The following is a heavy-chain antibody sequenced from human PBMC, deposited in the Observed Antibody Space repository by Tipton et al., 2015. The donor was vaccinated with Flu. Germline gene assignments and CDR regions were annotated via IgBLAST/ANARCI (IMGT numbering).Heavy chain of an antibody. CDR2: IYHSGTA. D-gene: IGHD4-11*01. V-gene: IGHV4-39*07. CDR1: GGSISSSRYY. CDR3: ASYPESNYHWFGP. Sequence: TLSLTCTVSGGSISSSRYYWGWIRQPPGKGLEWIGSIYHSGTAYYNPSLKSRVTISVDTYKNQISLKLSSVTAADTAVYYCASYPESNYHWFGPWGQGALVTVSS. J-gene: IGHJ5*02.